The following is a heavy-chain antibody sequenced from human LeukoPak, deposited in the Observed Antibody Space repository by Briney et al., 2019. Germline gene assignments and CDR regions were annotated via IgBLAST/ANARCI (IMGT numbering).Heavy chain of an antibody. CDR1: GFTFSSHA. J-gene: IGHJ5*02. Sequence: GGSLRLSCAASGFTFSSHAMHWVRQAPGKGLEWVAVISYDGSNKYYADSVKGRFTISRDNSKNTLYLQMNSLRAEDTAVYYCARDALTIFGVHNWFDPWGQGTLVTVSS. CDR3: ARDALTIFGVHNWFDP. V-gene: IGHV3-30*04. D-gene: IGHD3-3*01. CDR2: ISYDGSNK.